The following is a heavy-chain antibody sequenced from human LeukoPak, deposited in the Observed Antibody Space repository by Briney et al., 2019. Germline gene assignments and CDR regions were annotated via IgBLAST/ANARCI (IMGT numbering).Heavy chain of an antibody. J-gene: IGHJ5*02. D-gene: IGHD2-2*01. CDR2: IYYSGST. CDR3: AREGGCSSTSCYFYWFDP. V-gene: IGHV4-39*07. CDR1: GGSISSSSYY. Sequence: SETLSLTCTVSGGSISSSSYYWGWIRQPPGKGLEWIGSIYYSGSTYYNPSLKSRVTISVDTSKNQFSLRPSSVTAADTAVYYCAREGGCSSTSCYFYWFDPWGQGTLVTVSS.